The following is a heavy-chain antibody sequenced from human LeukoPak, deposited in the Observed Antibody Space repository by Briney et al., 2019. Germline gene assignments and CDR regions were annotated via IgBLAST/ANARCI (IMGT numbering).Heavy chain of an antibody. CDR3: AKGGKWDVTPFDY. V-gene: IGHV3-23*01. J-gene: IGHJ4*02. CDR1: GFTFTSYA. D-gene: IGHD1-26*01. CDR2: ISASGGST. Sequence: GGSLRLSCAASGFTFTSYALSWVRQAPGKGLECVSTISASGGSTYYADSVKGRFTISRDNSKNTLYLQVNSLRAEDTAVYYCAKGGKWDVTPFDYWGQGTLVTVSS.